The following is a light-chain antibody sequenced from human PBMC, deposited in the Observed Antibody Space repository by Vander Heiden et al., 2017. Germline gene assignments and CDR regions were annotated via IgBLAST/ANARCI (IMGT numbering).Light chain of an antibody. J-gene: IGLJ3*02. Sequence: QSALTQPASVSGSPGQSITISCTGTSSDVGNYNYVSWYQQHPGNAPKLMIYDVSNRPSGVANRFSGSKSGNTASLTISGLQAEDDADYYCSSYTSRSTWVFGGGTKLTVL. V-gene: IGLV2-14*01. CDR3: SSYTSRSTWV. CDR2: DVS. CDR1: SSDVGNYNY.